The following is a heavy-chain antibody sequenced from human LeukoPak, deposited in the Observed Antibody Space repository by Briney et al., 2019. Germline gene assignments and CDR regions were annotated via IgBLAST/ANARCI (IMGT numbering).Heavy chain of an antibody. Sequence: GESLKISCNVSGYSFTSYWIGWVRQMPGKGLEWMGIIYPGDSDTRYSPSFQGQVTISADKSISTAYLQWSSLKASDTAMYYCARRVGRRDGLQKYFDYWGQGTLVTVSS. V-gene: IGHV5-51*01. CDR1: GYSFTSYW. J-gene: IGHJ4*02. CDR3: ARRVGRRDGLQKYFDY. CDR2: IYPGDSDT. D-gene: IGHD5-24*01.